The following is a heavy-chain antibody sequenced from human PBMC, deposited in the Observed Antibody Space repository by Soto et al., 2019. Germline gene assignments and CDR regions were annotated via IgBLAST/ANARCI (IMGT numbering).Heavy chain of an antibody. CDR3: ARSSGGNFGIIIEGTNWFAP. CDR2: INPHGGST. D-gene: IGHD1-26*01. CDR1: RDTFTSYY. J-gene: IGHJ5*02. V-gene: IGHV1-46*01. Sequence: ASVKVSCKAPRDTFTSYYINWVRQAPGQGLEWMGVINPHGGSTAYAQKFKGRVTLTRDTSASTVYMGVSSLTSEDTAMYYCARSSGGNFGIIIEGTNWFAPWGQGTLVTVSS.